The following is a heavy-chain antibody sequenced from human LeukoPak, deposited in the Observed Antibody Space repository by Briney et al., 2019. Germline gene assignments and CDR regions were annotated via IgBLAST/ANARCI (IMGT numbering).Heavy chain of an antibody. CDR3: ARESTEERPGY. Sequence: PGGSLRLSCGASGFTFSTYGMTWVRQAPGKGPEWVSGISGSGDTTKYADSVKGRFTIFRDNSKNTLYLQMNSLRVDDTAVYYCARESTEERPGYWGQGTLVTVSS. CDR2: ISGSGDTT. CDR1: GFTFSTYG. D-gene: IGHD1-1*01. J-gene: IGHJ1*01. V-gene: IGHV3-23*01.